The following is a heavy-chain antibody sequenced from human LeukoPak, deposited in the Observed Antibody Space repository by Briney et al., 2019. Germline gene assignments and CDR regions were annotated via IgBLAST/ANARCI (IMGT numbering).Heavy chain of an antibody. V-gene: IGHV4-59*01. D-gene: IGHD6-6*01. CDR1: GGSISNYY. J-gene: IGHJ2*01. CDR3: ARAYSSSFYYWYFDL. CDR2: FYYSGST. Sequence: SETLSLTCTVSGGSISNYYWSWIRQPPGKGLEWIGYFYYSGSTNYNPSLKSRVTISLDTSKKQFSLKLSSVTAADTAVYSCARAYSSSFYYWYFDLWGRGTLVTVSS.